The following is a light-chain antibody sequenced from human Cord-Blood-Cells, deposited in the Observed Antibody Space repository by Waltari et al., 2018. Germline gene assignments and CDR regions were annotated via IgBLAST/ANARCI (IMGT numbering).Light chain of an antibody. Sequence: QSALTQPASGSGSPGQSITISCTGTSSDVGGYNHVSLYQQHPGNAPNLMIYDVSKRPSGVSNRFSGSKSGNTASLTISGLQAEDEADYYCSSYTSSSTLVFGGGTKLTVL. J-gene: IGLJ2*01. CDR2: DVS. CDR1: SSDVGGYNH. V-gene: IGLV2-14*01. CDR3: SSYTSSSTLV.